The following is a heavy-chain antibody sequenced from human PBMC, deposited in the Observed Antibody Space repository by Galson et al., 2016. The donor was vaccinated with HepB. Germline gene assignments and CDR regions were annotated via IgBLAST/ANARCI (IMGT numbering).Heavy chain of an antibody. J-gene: IGHJ5*02. Sequence: SLRLSCAASGFTFSDYYMTWIRQAPGKGLEWVAYISSSGRTTYYADSVKGRFTISRDNPKTSLWLQMNSLRVEDTAVYYCARDWTGYSNGGWFDPWGRGTLVTVSS. CDR1: GFTFSDYY. V-gene: IGHV3-11*01. CDR2: ISSSGRTT. CDR3: ARDWTGYSNGGWFDP. D-gene: IGHD6-19*01.